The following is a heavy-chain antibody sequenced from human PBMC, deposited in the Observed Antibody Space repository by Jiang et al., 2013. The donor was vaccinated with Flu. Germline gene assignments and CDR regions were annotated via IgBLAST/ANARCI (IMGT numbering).Heavy chain of an antibody. J-gene: IGHJ4*02. D-gene: IGHD3-10*01. V-gene: IGHV1-3*01. CDR2: INAGNGNT. Sequence: GAEVKKPGASVKVSCKASGYTFTSYAMHWVRQAPGQRLEWMGWINAGNGNTKYSQKFQGRVTITRDTSASTAYMELSSLRSEDTAVYYCARALKTASGDLAPRDDYWGQGTLVT. CDR1: GYTFTSYA. CDR3: ARALKTASGDLAPRDDY.